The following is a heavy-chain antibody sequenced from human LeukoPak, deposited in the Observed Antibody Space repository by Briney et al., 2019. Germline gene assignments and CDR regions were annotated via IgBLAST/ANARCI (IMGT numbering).Heavy chain of an antibody. CDR1: GGSFSSYY. Sequence: SETLSLTCAVYGGSFSSYYWCWIRQPPGKGLEWIGKINYSGGTNYNPSLKSRVTISVDMSNNQFSLKLSSVTAADTAVYYCARLIYYDSSGYLDYWGQGSLVTVSS. CDR3: ARLIYYDSSGYLDY. V-gene: IGHV4-34*01. D-gene: IGHD3-22*01. CDR2: INYSGGT. J-gene: IGHJ4*02.